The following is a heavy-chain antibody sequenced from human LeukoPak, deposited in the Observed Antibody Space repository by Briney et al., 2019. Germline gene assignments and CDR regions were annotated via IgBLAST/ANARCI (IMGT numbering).Heavy chain of an antibody. CDR2: IHRSGST. Sequence: PSETLSLTCVVFGYSINSGYHWGWTRQPPGRGLEWIASIHRSGSTYYNPSLKGRVTISVDTSKNQFSLKLSSVTAADTAVYYCARGFGYSNYFDYWGQGTLVTVSS. CDR1: GYSINSGYH. V-gene: IGHV4-38-2*01. D-gene: IGHD4-11*01. J-gene: IGHJ4*02. CDR3: ARGFGYSNYFDY.